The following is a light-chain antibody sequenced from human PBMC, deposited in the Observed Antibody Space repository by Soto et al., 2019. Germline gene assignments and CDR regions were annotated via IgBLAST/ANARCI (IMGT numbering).Light chain of an antibody. CDR1: QGIRKD. J-gene: IGKJ1*01. CDR3: LQHNSYQWT. Sequence: DIQMTQSPSSLSASVGDRVTITCRASQGIRKDLGWYQQKPGKAPKGLIFAASSLQSGVPSRFSGSGSGTELTLTISSLQPEDSAAYYCLQHNSYQWTFGQGTKVEIK. CDR2: AAS. V-gene: IGKV1-17*01.